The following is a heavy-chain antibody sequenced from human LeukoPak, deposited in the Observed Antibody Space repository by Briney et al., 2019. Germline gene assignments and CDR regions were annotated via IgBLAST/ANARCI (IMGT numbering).Heavy chain of an antibody. D-gene: IGHD6-19*01. J-gene: IGHJ4*02. CDR2: INAGNGNT. V-gene: IGHV1-3*01. Sequence: ASVKVSCKASGYTFTSYAMHWVRQAPGQRLERMGWINAGNGNTKYSQKFQGRVTITRDTSASTAYMELSSLRSEDTAVYYCAREGGAGWYFDYWGQGTLVTVSS. CDR1: GYTFTSYA. CDR3: AREGGAGWYFDY.